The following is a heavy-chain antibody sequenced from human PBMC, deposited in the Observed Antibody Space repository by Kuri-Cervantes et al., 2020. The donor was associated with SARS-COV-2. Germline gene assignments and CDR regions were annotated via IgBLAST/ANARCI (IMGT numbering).Heavy chain of an antibody. J-gene: IGHJ4*02. CDR3: ARHFRHYYDSSGYYHDDY. D-gene: IGHD3-22*01. V-gene: IGHV5-10-1*01. CDR1: GYSFTSYW. CDR2: IDPSDSYT. Sequence: GGSLRLSCKGSGYSFTSYWISWVRQMPGKGLEWMGRIDPSDSYTNYSPSFQGHVTISADKSISTAYLQWSSLKASDTAMYYCARHFRHYYDSSGYYHDDYWGQGTLVTVSS.